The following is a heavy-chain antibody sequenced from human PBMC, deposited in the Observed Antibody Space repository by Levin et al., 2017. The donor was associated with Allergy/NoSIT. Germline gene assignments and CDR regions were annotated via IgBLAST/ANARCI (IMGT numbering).Heavy chain of an antibody. CDR2: ISAHNGNT. CDR1: GYTFTSYG. V-gene: IGHV1-18*01. Sequence: VASVKVSCKASGYTFTSYGIGWVRQAPGQGLEWMGWISAHNGNTNYAQKLQGRVTMTTDKSTSTAYMELRSLRSDDTAVYYCASDILPSALGFYYYYGMDVWGQGTTVTVSS. CDR3: ASDILPSALGFYYYYGMDV. J-gene: IGHJ6*02. D-gene: IGHD2-21*01.